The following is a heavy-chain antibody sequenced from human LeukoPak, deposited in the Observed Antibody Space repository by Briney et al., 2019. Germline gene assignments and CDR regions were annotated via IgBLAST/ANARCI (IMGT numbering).Heavy chain of an antibody. D-gene: IGHD4-17*01. Sequence: SQTLSLTCAISGDSVSSNSAAWNWIRQSPSRGLEWLGRTYYRSKWYNDYAVSVKSRITINPDTSKNQFSLQLNSVTPEDTAVYYCARDSVSHDYGDSIPSPPDYWGQGTLVTVSS. J-gene: IGHJ4*02. CDR3: ARDSVSHDYGDSIPSPPDY. CDR1: GDSVSSNSAA. V-gene: IGHV6-1*01. CDR2: TYYRSKWYN.